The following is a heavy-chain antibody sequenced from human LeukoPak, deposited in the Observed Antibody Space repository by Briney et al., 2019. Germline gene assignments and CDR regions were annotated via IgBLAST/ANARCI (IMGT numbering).Heavy chain of an antibody. CDR3: ARARYGDYAVDY. D-gene: IGHD4-17*01. Sequence: AGSLRLSCAASGFTFSDYYMSWIRQAPGKGLEWVSYISSSSSYTNYADSVKGRFTISRDNAKNSLYLQMNSLRVEDTAVYYCARARYGDYAVDYWGQGTLVTVSS. V-gene: IGHV3-11*06. J-gene: IGHJ4*02. CDR2: ISSSSSYT. CDR1: GFTFSDYY.